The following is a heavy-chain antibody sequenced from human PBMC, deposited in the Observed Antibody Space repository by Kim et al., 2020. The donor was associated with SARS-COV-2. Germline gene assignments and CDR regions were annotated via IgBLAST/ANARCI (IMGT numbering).Heavy chain of an antibody. D-gene: IGHD3-10*01. CDR3: AKDLLPYYGGSGSYMGFDY. CDR2: ISGSGGST. J-gene: IGHJ4*02. V-gene: IGHV3-23*01. CDR1: GFTFSSYA. Sequence: GGSLRLSCAASGFTFSSYAMSWVRQAPGKGLEWVSAISGSGGSTYYADSVKGRFTISRDNSKNTLYLQMNSLRAEDTAVYYCAKDLLPYYGGSGSYMGFDYWGQGTLVTVSS.